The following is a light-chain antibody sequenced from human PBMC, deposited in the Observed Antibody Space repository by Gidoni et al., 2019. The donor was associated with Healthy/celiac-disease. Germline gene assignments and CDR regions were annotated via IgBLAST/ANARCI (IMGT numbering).Light chain of an antibody. CDR2: GAS. CDR3: QQYNNWLT. CDR1: QSVSSN. J-gene: IGKJ4*01. V-gene: IGKV3-15*01. Sequence: EIVMTQSPATLSVSPGERATLSCRASQSVSSNLAWYQQNPGQAPRLLIYGASTSATGIPARFSGSGSGTEFTLTISSLQSEDFAVYYCQQYNNWLTFGGGTKVEIK.